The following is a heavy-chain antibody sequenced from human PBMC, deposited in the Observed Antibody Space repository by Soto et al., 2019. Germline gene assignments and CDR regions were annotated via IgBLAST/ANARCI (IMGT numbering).Heavy chain of an antibody. D-gene: IGHD3-3*01. CDR2: IIPIFGTA. J-gene: IGHJ6*03. CDR3: ARYLRSGLYYMDV. Sequence: ASVKVSCKASGGTFSSCAISWVRQAPGQGLEWMGGIIPIFGTANYAQKFQGRVTITADESTSTAYMELSSATVADTAVYYCARYLRSGLYYMDVWGKGTTVTVSS. V-gene: IGHV1-69*13. CDR1: GGTFSSCA.